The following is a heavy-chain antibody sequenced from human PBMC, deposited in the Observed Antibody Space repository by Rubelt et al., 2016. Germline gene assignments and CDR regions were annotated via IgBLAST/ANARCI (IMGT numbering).Heavy chain of an antibody. D-gene: IGHD3-9*01. V-gene: IGHV1-69*06. CDR1: GGTFSSYA. J-gene: IGHJ4*02. CDR2: IIPIFGTA. CDR3: ARDPNYDILTGYYNPYYFDY. Sequence: KASGGTFSSYAISWVRQAPGQGLEWMGGIIPIFGTANYAQKFQGRVTITADKSTSTAYMELSSLRSEDTAVYYCARDPNYDILTGYYNPYYFDYWGQGTLVTVSS.